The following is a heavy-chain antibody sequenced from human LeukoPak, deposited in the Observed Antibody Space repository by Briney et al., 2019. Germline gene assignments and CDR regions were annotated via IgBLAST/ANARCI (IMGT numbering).Heavy chain of an antibody. J-gene: IGHJ4*02. CDR2: ISGSGRGSNT. CDR1: GFTFSNSA. CDR3: ARFFGVLERPFDY. Sequence: GGSLRLSCAASGFTFSNSAMSWVRQAPGKGLEWVSTISGSGRGSNTYYADSLKGRFTISRDNAKNSLYLQMNSLRVEDTALYYCARFFGVLERPFDYWGQGTLVTVSS. D-gene: IGHD3-3*01. V-gene: IGHV3-23*01.